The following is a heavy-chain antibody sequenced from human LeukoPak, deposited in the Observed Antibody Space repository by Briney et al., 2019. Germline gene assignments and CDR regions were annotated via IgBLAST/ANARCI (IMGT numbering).Heavy chain of an antibody. CDR1: GFTFSNYA. D-gene: IGHD5-18*01. CDR2: ISYDASYK. J-gene: IGHJ4*02. Sequence: GGSLRLSCAASGFTFSNYAVHWVRQAPGKGLEWLAVISYDASYKYYADSVKGRFTISRDNSKNTLYLQMNSLRAEDTAVYYRAREGVTYSYGYVDYWGQGTLVTVSS. CDR3: AREGVTYSYGYVDY. V-gene: IGHV3-30-3*01.